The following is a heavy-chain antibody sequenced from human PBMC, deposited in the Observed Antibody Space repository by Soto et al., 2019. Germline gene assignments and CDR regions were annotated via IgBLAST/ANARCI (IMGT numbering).Heavy chain of an antibody. CDR3: ARLEGLATCSYYFDF. Sequence: QLQLQESGPGLVKPSETLSLTCSVSDDSINSDKYYWGWIRQPPGKGLEWIGSIYYRGNAYYNPSLQTRVTISLDKSKSQFSLKLNAVTAADSAVYFWARLEGLATCSYYFDFWGPGALVTVSS. J-gene: IGHJ4*02. D-gene: IGHD3-9*01. CDR2: IYYRGNA. CDR1: DDSINSDKYY. V-gene: IGHV4-39*01.